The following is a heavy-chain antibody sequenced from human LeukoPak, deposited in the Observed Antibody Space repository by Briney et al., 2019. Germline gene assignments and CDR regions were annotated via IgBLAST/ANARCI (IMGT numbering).Heavy chain of an antibody. V-gene: IGHV3-48*01. D-gene: IGHD3-10*01. Sequence: PGGSLRLSCAASGFTFSSYSMNWVRQAPGKGLEWVSYISSSSSTIYYADSVKGRFTISRDNAKNSLYLQMNSLRAEDTAVYYCARDRSWNYYGSGRDYYYGMDVWGQGTTVTVSS. CDR2: ISSSSSTI. J-gene: IGHJ6*02. CDR1: GFTFSSYS. CDR3: ARDRSWNYYGSGRDYYYGMDV.